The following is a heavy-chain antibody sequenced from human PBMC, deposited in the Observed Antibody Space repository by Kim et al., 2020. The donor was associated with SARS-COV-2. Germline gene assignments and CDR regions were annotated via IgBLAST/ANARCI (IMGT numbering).Heavy chain of an antibody. D-gene: IGHD4-17*01. CDR2: IVVGSGNT. CDR3: AADRPGYGDSYYYYGMDV. J-gene: IGHJ6*02. Sequence: SVKVSCKASGFTFTSSAVQWVRQARGQRLEWIGWIVVGSGNTNYAQKFQERVTITRDMSTSTAYMELSSLRSEDTAVYYCAADRPGYGDSYYYYGMDVWGQGTTVTVSS. V-gene: IGHV1-58*01. CDR1: GFTFTSSA.